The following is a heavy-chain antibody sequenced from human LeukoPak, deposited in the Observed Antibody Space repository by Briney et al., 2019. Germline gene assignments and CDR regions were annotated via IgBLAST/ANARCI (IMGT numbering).Heavy chain of an antibody. CDR2: IYYSGST. V-gene: IGHV4-39*01. D-gene: IGHD5-18*01. J-gene: IGHJ4*02. Sequence: SETLSLTCTVSGGSISSSSYYWGWIRQPPGKGLEWIGSIYYSGSTYYNPSLKSRGTISEDTSKNQFSLKLSSVTATDTAVYYCARGEWIQLWLTYWGLGTLVTVSS. CDR1: GGSISSSSYY. CDR3: ARGEWIQLWLTY.